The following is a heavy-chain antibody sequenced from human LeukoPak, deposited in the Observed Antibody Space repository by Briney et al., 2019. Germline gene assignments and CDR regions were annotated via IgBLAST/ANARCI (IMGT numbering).Heavy chain of an antibody. CDR2: FDPEDGET. V-gene: IGHV1-24*01. CDR1: GYTLTELS. J-gene: IGHJ4*02. D-gene: IGHD5/OR15-5a*01. Sequence: ASVKVSCKVSGYTLTELSMHWVRQAPGKGLEWTGGFDPEDGETIYAQKFQGRVTMTEDTSTDTAYMELSSLRSEDTAVYYCATEVLDRRSFDYWGQGTLVTVSS. CDR3: ATEVLDRRSFDY.